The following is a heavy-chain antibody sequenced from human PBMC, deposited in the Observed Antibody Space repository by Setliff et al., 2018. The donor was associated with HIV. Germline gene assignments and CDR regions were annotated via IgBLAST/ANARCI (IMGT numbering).Heavy chain of an antibody. D-gene: IGHD2-15*01. V-gene: IGHV4-4*07. CDR3: ALTGHRLLRGYMDV. CDR2: LYVSGDT. J-gene: IGHJ6*03. Sequence: ETLSLTCYVTDDPISSYYWSWVRQPAGKGLEWIGRLYVSGDTNYNPSLKSRVTMSLDTSKKHFSLNLKSVTAADTAVYYCALTGHRLLRGYMDVWGKGTMVTVSS. CDR1: DDPISSYY.